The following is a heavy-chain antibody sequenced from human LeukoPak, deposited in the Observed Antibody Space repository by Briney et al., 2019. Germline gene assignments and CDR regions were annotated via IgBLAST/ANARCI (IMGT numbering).Heavy chain of an antibody. D-gene: IGHD6-13*01. CDR3: ARELEIAAAGRVYFDH. J-gene: IGHJ4*02. V-gene: IGHV3-33*01. CDR2: IWYDGSKK. Sequence: GRSLRLSCAASGFTFSSHNMHWVRQAPGKGLEWVAVIWYDGSKKDYADSVKGRFTISRDNSKNTNTLYLEMNSLRAEDTAVYYCARELEIAAAGRVYFDHWGQGALVTVSS. CDR1: GFTFSSHN.